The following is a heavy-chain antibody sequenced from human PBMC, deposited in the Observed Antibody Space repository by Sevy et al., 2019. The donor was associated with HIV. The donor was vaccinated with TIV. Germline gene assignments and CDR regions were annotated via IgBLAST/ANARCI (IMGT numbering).Heavy chain of an antibody. J-gene: IGHJ6*02. CDR3: ARDGGRVEMATITNYYYGMDV. CDR1: GGTFSSYA. Sequence: ASVKVSCKASGGTFSSYAISWVRQAPGQGLEWMGGIIPIFGTANYAQKFQGRVTITADESKSTAYMKLSSLRSEDTAVYYCARDGGRVEMATITNYYYGMDVWGQGTTVTASS. V-gene: IGHV1-69*13. CDR2: IIPIFGTA. D-gene: IGHD5-12*01.